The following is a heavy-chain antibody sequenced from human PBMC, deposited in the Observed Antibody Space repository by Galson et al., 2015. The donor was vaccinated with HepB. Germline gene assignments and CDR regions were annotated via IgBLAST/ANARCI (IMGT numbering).Heavy chain of an antibody. D-gene: IGHD6-13*01. CDR1: GFTFSSYA. Sequence: SLRLSCAASGFTFSSYAMSWVRQAPGKGLEWVSAISGSGGSTYYADSVKGRFTISRDNSKNTLYLQMNSLRAEDTAVYYCAKDRQQLVLSYYFDYWGQGTLVTVSS. V-gene: IGHV3-23*01. CDR2: ISGSGGST. CDR3: AKDRQQLVLSYYFDY. J-gene: IGHJ4*02.